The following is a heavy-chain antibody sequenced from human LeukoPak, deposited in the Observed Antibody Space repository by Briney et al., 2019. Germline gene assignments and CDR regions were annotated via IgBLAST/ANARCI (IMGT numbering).Heavy chain of an antibody. J-gene: IGHJ4*02. CDR2: ISSSSSYI. V-gene: IGHV3-21*01. D-gene: IGHD3-10*01. CDR1: GFTFSSYS. CDR3: ARGHNYYGSGSYYNPNFDY. Sequence: KPGGSLRLSCAACGFTFSSYSMNWVRQAPGKGLKWVSSISSSSSYIYYADSVKGRFTISRDNAKNTLYLQMNSLRAEDTAVYYCARGHNYYGSGSYYNPNFDYWGQGTLVTVSS.